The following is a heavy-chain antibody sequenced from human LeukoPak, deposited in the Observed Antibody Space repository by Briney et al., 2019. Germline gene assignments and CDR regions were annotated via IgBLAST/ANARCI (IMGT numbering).Heavy chain of an antibody. CDR1: GYTFTGYY. V-gene: IGHV1-2*02. Sequence: ASVTVSCKASGYTFTGYYMHWVRQAPGQGLEWMGWINPNSGGTNYAQKFQGRVTMTRDTSISTAYMELSRLRSDDTAVYYCAFALDDSPYHDFWGQGTLVTVSS. D-gene: IGHD1-1*01. CDR3: AFALDDSPYHDF. CDR2: INPNSGGT. J-gene: IGHJ4*02.